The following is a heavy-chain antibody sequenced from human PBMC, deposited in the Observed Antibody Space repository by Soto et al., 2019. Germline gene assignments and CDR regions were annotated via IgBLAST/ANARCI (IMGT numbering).Heavy chain of an antibody. CDR2: ISYDGSNK. CDR1: GFTFSSYS. D-gene: IGHD3-16*01. CDR3: ASLRTAIDY. J-gene: IGHJ4*02. Sequence: QVQLVESGGDVVQPGRSLRLSCAASGFTFSSYSMHWVRQAPGKGLEWVAVISYDGSNKYYADSVKGRFSISRDNSTNTLSLQMNSLRAEDTAVYYCASLRTAIDYWGQGTLVTVSS. V-gene: IGHV3-30-3*01.